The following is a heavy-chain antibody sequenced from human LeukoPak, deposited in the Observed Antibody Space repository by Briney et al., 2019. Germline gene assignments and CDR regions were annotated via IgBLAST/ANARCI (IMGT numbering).Heavy chain of an antibody. CDR3: AHNAPGYSSSWYRDY. Sequence: GGSLRLSCAASGFTVSSNYMSWVRQAPGKGLEWVSVIYSGGSTYYADSVKGRFTISRDNSKNTLHLQINSLRAEDTAVYYCAHNAPGYSSSWYRDYWGQGTLVTVSS. CDR2: IYSGGST. CDR1: GFTVSSNY. J-gene: IGHJ4*02. D-gene: IGHD6-13*01. V-gene: IGHV3-66*01.